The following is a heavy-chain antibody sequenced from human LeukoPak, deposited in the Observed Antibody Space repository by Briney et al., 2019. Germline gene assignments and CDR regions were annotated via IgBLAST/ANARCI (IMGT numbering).Heavy chain of an antibody. D-gene: IGHD6-13*01. CDR2: IYTSGST. J-gene: IGHJ5*02. Sequence: SETLSLTCNVSGGSISSYYWSWIRQPAGKGLEWIGRIYTSGSTNYNPSLKSRVTMSVDTSKNQFSLKLSSVTAADTAVYYCARDQTVVVEQQPYSRVDPWGQGTLVTVSS. CDR1: GGSISSYY. CDR3: ARDQTVVVEQQPYSRVDP. V-gene: IGHV4-4*07.